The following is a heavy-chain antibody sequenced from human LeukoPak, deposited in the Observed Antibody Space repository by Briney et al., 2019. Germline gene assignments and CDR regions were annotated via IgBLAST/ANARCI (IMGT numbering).Heavy chain of an antibody. Sequence: GGSLRLSCAASALPPSNYAMSWVRQAPGKGLEWVSSISDGGWTAYTDSVKGRFFISRETATNTLYLQMNSLRVEDTAVYYCAKECDYGNTSHMPCYWGQGTLVTVSS. CDR2: ISDGGWT. CDR3: AKECDYGNTSHMPCY. D-gene: IGHD4-17*01. CDR1: ALPPSNYA. J-gene: IGHJ4*02. V-gene: IGHV3-23*01.